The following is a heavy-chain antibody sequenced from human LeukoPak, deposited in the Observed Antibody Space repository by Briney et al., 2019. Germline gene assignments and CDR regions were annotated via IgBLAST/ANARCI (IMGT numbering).Heavy chain of an antibody. D-gene: IGHD6-13*01. J-gene: IGHJ4*02. Sequence: PGRSLRLSCAASGFPFSSYAMHWVRQAPGKGLEWVAVISYDGSNKYYADSVKGRFTISRDNSKNTLYLQMNSLRAEDTAVYYCALSRTLDYWGQGTLVTVSS. CDR2: ISYDGSNK. CDR1: GFPFSSYA. CDR3: ALSRTLDY. V-gene: IGHV3-30-3*01.